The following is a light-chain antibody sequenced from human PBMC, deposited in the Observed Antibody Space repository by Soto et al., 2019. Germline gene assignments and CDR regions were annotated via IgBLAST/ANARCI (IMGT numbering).Light chain of an antibody. CDR1: QSVSIN. CDR2: GAS. CDR3: QHYNNWPLT. J-gene: IGKJ4*01. Sequence: EIVMTRSPATLSVSPGERATLSCMASQSVSINLAWYQQKPGQAPRLLIYGASTRATGIPAKFSGSGSGTEFTLTISSLQSEDFAVYYCQHYNNWPLTFGGGTKVDIK. V-gene: IGKV3-15*01.